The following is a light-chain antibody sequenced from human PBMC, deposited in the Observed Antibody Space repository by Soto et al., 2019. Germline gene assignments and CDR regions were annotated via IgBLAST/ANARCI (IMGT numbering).Light chain of an antibody. CDR2: GAS. CDR3: QQYANSPLT. V-gene: IGKV3-20*01. CDR1: QSVGNNY. Sequence: EIVLSQSPGTLSLSPGERGTLSCRASQSVGNNYLAWYQQKPGQAPRLLIHGASSRATGIPDRFSGSGSGTVFTLTLSRLEPEDFAVYYCQQYANSPLTFGGGTKVEIK. J-gene: IGKJ4*01.